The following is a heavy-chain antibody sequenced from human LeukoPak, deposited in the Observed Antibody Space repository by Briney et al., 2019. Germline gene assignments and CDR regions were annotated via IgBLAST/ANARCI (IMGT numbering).Heavy chain of an antibody. CDR2: FDPEEGDA. V-gene: IGHV1-24*01. CDR1: GYSLTELS. CDR3: ATPGRAGWYLYHFDY. D-gene: IGHD6-19*01. Sequence: ASVTVACTVSGYSLTELSMHWVRQAPGKGLEWMGGFDPEEGDAIYARTFQGRVTMTEDTSTATAYVELSSLRSEDTAVYYCATPGRAGWYLYHFDYWGQGTVVTVSS. J-gene: IGHJ4*02.